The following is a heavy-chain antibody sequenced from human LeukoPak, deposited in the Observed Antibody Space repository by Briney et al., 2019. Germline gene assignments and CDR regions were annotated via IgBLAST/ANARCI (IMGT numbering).Heavy chain of an antibody. CDR3: AVTYYYGSGTPWYFDY. Sequence: SQTLSLTCTVSGGSISSGGYYWSWIRQAPGKGLEWIGYIYHSGSTYYNPSLKSRVTISVDRSKNQFSLKLSSVTAADTAVYYCAVTYYYGSGTPWYFDYWGQGTLVTVSS. J-gene: IGHJ4*02. CDR1: GGSISSGGYY. V-gene: IGHV4-30-2*01. CDR2: IYHSGST. D-gene: IGHD3-10*01.